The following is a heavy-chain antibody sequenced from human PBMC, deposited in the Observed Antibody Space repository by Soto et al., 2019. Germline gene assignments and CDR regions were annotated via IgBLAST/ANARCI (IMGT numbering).Heavy chain of an antibody. CDR1: GGSISSSSYY. CDR2: IYYSGST. V-gene: IGHV4-39*01. J-gene: IGHJ5*02. CDR3: ARQGSNDILTGYSHNWFDP. D-gene: IGHD3-9*01. Sequence: PSETLSLTCTVSGGSISSSSYYWGWIRQPPGKGLEWIGSIYYSGSTYYNPSLKSRVTISVDTSKNQFSLKLSSVTAADTAVYYCARQGSNDILTGYSHNWFDPWGQGTLVTVSS.